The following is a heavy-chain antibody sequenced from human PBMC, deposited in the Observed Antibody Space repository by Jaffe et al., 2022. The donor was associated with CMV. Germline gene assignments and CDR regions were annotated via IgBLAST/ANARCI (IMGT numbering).Heavy chain of an antibody. CDR1: GGTFSSYA. J-gene: IGHJ6*02. D-gene: IGHD6-25*01. CDR2: IIPIFGTA. V-gene: IGHV1-69*01. Sequence: QVQLVQSGAEVKKPGSSVKVSCKASGGTFSSYAISWVRQAPGQGLEWMGGIIPIFGTANYAQKFQGRVTITADESTSTAYMELSSLRSEDTAVYYCAREGGQRLPGDYYYYYGMDVWGQGTTVTVSS. CDR3: AREGGQRLPGDYYYYYGMDV.